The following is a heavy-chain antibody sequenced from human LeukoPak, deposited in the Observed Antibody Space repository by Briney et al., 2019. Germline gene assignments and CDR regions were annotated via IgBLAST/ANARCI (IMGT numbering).Heavy chain of an antibody. CDR2: ISSSGSPI. Sequence: GGSLRLSCAASGFTFNTYGMNWVRQAPGKGLEWVSHISSSGSPIYYADSVKGRFTISRDNAKNSLYLQMNSLRAEDTAMYYCARGVFDYWGQGTLVAVSS. V-gene: IGHV3-48*01. J-gene: IGHJ4*02. CDR1: GFTFNTYG. CDR3: ARGVFDY.